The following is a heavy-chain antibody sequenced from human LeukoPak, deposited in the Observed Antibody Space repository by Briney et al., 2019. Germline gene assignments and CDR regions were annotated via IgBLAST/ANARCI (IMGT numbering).Heavy chain of an antibody. J-gene: IGHJ5*02. CDR1: GFTFSNFG. V-gene: IGHV3-23*01. D-gene: IGHD3-10*01. CDR2: ISESGDAT. Sequence: PGGSLRLSCLASGFTFSNFGMSWVRHTPGKGLEWVSAISESGDATFYADSVQGRFTISRDNSKNTLYLQMNSLGADDTAVYYCASLYGSGSNNWLDPWGQGTLVTVSS. CDR3: ASLYGSGSNNWLDP.